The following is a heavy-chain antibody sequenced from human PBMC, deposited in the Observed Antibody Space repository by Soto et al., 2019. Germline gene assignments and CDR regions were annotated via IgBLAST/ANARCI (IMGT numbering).Heavy chain of an antibody. CDR1: GFTFSSYD. CDR2: ISSNGGTT. CDR3: LGRVSGNYDY. V-gene: IGHV3-64*01. Sequence: EVQLAESGGGMVQPGGSLRLSCVASGFTFSSYDMHWVRQAPGKGLEYVSSISSNGGTTYYGNSVKGRFTISRDNSKNTLYLQMGSLGAQDMAVDDCLGRVSGNYDYWGQGTLVSVSS. J-gene: IGHJ4*02. D-gene: IGHD1-7*01.